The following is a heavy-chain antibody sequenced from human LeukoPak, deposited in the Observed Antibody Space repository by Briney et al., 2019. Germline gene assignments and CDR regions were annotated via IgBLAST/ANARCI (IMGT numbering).Heavy chain of an antibody. Sequence: GGSLRLSCAASGFTFSDYYMSWIRQAPGKGLEWVSYISSSGSTIYYADSLKGRFTISRHNAKNSLYLQMNSLRAEDTAVYYCARVPAGVIGMKDAFDIWGQGTMVTVSS. J-gene: IGHJ3*02. V-gene: IGHV3-11*04. CDR2: ISSSGSTI. CDR1: GFTFSDYY. D-gene: IGHD3-16*02. CDR3: ARVPAGVIGMKDAFDI.